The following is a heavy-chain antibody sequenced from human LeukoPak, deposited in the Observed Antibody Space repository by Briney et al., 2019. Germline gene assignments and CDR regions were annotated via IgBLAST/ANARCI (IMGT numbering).Heavy chain of an antibody. CDR2: ISYDESKK. J-gene: IGHJ4*02. CDR1: GFTFSSYA. Sequence: GGSLRLSCAASGFTFSSYAMHWVRQAPGKGLEWVAVISYDESKKYYADSVKGRFTISRDNSKNTVYLQTNSLRAEDTAVYYCANTYYAFWSGSFWGQGTLVTVSS. D-gene: IGHD3-3*01. CDR3: ANTYYAFWSGSF. V-gene: IGHV3-30-3*01.